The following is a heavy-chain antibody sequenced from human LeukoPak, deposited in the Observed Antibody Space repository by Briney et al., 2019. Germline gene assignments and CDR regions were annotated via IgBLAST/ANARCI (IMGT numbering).Heavy chain of an antibody. D-gene: IGHD3-3*01. J-gene: IGHJ6*02. CDR1: GGTFSSYA. Sequence: ASVKVSCKASGGTFSSYAISWVRQAPGQGLEWMGWISAYNGNTNYAQKLQGRVTMTTDTSTSTAYMELRSLRSDDTAVYYCARDPPYYDFWSGPVGGYYYYGMDVWGQGTTVTVSS. CDR2: ISAYNGNT. V-gene: IGHV1-18*01. CDR3: ARDPPYYDFWSGPVGGYYYYGMDV.